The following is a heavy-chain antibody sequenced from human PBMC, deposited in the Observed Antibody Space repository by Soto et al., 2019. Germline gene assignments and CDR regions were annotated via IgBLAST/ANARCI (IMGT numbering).Heavy chain of an antibody. CDR1: GDSVSSNSAA. CDR2: TYYRSKWYN. CDR3: ARVYYSSSSNWFDP. D-gene: IGHD6-13*01. Sequence: PSQTLSLTCAISGDSVSSNSAAWDWIRLSPSRGLEWLGRTYYRSKWYNDYAVSVKSRITINPDTSKNQFSLQLNSVTPEDTAVYYCARVYYSSSSNWFDPWGQGTLVTVSS. J-gene: IGHJ5*02. V-gene: IGHV6-1*01.